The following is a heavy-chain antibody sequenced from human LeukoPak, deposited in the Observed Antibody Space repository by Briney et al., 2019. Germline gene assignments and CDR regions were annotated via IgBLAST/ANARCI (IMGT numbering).Heavy chain of an antibody. CDR1: GFPFSSYA. J-gene: IGHJ4*02. Sequence: PGGSLRLSCASCGFPFSSYAMSWVRQAPGKGLEWVSSISKGVGSTFYADSVKGRFTISRDNSKNTLYLQMNSLRAEDTAVYYCAKRDSSGSYYFDRWGQGTLVTVSS. D-gene: IGHD6-19*01. V-gene: IGHV3-23*01. CDR3: AKRDSSGSYYFDR. CDR2: ISKGVGST.